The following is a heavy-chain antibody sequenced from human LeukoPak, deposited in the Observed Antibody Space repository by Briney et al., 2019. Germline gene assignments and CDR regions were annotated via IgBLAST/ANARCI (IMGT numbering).Heavy chain of an antibody. D-gene: IGHD1-26*01. CDR3: ARTILGANNWFDP. CDR2: IYPGDSDT. J-gene: IGHJ5*02. V-gene: IGHV5-51*01. CDR1: GYSFTSYW. Sequence: GESLRISCKGSGYSFTSYWIGWVRQMPGKGLEWMGIIYPGDSDTRYSPSFQGQVTISADKSISTAYLQWSSLKTSDTAMYYCARTILGANNWFDPWGQGTLVTVSS.